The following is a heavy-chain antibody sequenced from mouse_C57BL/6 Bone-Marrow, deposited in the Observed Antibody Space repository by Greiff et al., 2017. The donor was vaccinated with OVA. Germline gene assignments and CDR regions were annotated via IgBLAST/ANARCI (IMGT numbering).Heavy chain of an antibody. CDR3: TRWNYGSSYWYFDV. CDR1: GYTFTDYE. V-gene: IGHV1-15*01. D-gene: IGHD1-1*01. J-gene: IGHJ1*03. CDR2: IDPETGGT. Sequence: VQLQQSGAELVRPGASVTLSCKASGYTFTDYEMHWVQQTPVHGLEWIGAIDPETGGTAYNQKFKGKAILTADKSSSTAYMELRSLTSEDSAVYYCTRWNYGSSYWYFDVWGTGTTVTVSS.